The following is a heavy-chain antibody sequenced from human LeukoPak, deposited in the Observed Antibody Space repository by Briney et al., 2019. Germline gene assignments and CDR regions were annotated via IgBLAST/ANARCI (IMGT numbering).Heavy chain of an antibody. J-gene: IGHJ3*02. CDR3: ARVQNYYDSSGHDAFDI. V-gene: IGHV5-51*01. CDR1: GYTFTSYW. Sequence: GESLKISCQGSGYTFTSYWIGWVRQMPGKGLEWMGIMYPGDSETRYSPSFQSQVTISADKSISTAYLQWTSLRAEDTAVYYCARVQNYYDSSGHDAFDIWGQGTMVTVSS. D-gene: IGHD3-22*01. CDR2: MYPGDSET.